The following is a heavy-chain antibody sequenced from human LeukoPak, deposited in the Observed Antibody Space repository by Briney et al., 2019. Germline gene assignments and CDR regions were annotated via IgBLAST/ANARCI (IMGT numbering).Heavy chain of an antibody. CDR3: AKTVVGYAYGFPMGGYYFDN. V-gene: IGHV3-23*01. D-gene: IGHD2-8*02. CDR2: IRGSGDST. CDR1: GVTFSAYA. J-gene: IGHJ4*02. Sequence: GGSLRLSCAASGVTFSAYAMSWVRQAPGKGLEWVSAIRGSGDSTYSTDSVRGRFTISRDNSKNTLYLQMRSLRAEDTALYYCAKTVVGYAYGFPMGGYYFDNWGQGTLVTVSS.